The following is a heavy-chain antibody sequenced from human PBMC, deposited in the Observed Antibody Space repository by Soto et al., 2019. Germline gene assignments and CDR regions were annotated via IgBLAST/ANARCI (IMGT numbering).Heavy chain of an antibody. CDR1: GFTFSSYW. D-gene: IGHD5-18*01. CDR2: IKQDGSEK. V-gene: IGHV3-7*03. CDR3: ERASGYSYAPFWFDH. Sequence: GGSLRLSCAASGFTFSSYWMSWVRQAPGRGLEWVANIKQDGSEKYYVDSVKGRFTISRDNAKNSLYLQMNSLRAEDTAVYYCERASGYSYAPFWFDHWGQGTLVTVS. J-gene: IGHJ5*02.